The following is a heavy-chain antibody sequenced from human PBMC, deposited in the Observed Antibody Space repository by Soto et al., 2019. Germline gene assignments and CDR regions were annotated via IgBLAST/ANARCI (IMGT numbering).Heavy chain of an antibody. J-gene: IGHJ6*02. CDR2: IYHSGST. V-gene: IGHV4-4*02. Sequence: QVQLQESGPGLVKPSGTLSLSCGVSGGSISSGNWWSWVRQPPGKGLEWIGEIYHSGSTNYNPSLKRGVTMSVDKSKNHLILNLGSVTAAETAVYYCAGAFMDVWGQGTTVTVSS. CDR3: AGAFMDV. CDR1: GGSISSGNW.